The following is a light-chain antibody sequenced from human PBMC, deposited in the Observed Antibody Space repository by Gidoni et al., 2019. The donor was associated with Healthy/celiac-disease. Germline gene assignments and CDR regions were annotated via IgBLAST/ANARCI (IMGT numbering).Light chain of an antibody. J-gene: IGLJ2*01. CDR2: DVS. Sequence: QSALTQPASVSGSPGQSITSSCTGTSSDVGVYNYVSWYQQTPGKAPKLMIYDVSNRPSGVSNRFSGSKSGNTASLTISGLQAEDEADYYCSSYTSSSTPVVFGGGTKLTVL. CDR3: SSYTSSSTPVV. V-gene: IGLV2-14*01. CDR1: SSDVGVYNY.